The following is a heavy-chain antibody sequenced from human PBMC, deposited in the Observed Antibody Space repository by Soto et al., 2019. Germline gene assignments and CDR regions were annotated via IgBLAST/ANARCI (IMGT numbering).Heavy chain of an antibody. V-gene: IGHV4-59*01. CDR2: IYYSGST. CDR3: ARMAWQLVEDGFDP. CDR1: GGPISSFY. Sequence: PSETLSLTCTVSGGPISSFYWSWIRQPPGKGLEWIGYIYYSGSTNYNPSLKSRVTISVDTSKNQFSLKLSSVTAADTAVYYCARMAWQLVEDGFDPWGQGTLVTVSS. J-gene: IGHJ5*02. D-gene: IGHD6-6*01.